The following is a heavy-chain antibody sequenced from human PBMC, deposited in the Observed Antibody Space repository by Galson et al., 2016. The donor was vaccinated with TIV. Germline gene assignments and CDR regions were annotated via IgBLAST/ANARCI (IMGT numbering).Heavy chain of an antibody. V-gene: IGHV3-33*01. CDR1: GFTFGSYG. CDR3: AREFRDYFFDY. CDR2: LWYDGSKK. Sequence: SLRLSCAASGFTFGSYGMHWVRLAPGKGLEWLAGLWYDGSKKDYAESVKGRFTISRDNSKKTLYLQMDSLRAEDTAVYYCAREFRDYFFDYWGQGTLLTVSP. J-gene: IGHJ4*02.